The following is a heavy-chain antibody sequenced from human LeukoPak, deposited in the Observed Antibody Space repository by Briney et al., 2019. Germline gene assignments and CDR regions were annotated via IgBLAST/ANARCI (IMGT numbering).Heavy chain of an antibody. D-gene: IGHD1-26*01. V-gene: IGHV3-15*01. CDR2: IKSKTDGGTT. CDR1: GFTFSSYA. Sequence: KPGGSLRLSCAASGFTFSSYAMSWVRQAPGKGLEWVGRIKSKTDGGTTDYAAPVKGRFTISRDDSKNTLYLQMNSLKTEDTAVYYCFVRIVGATYAFDIWGQGTMVTVSS. CDR3: FVRIVGATYAFDI. J-gene: IGHJ3*02.